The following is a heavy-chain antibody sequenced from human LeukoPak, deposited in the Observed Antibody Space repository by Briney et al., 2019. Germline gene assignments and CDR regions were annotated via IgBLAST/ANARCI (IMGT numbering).Heavy chain of an antibody. D-gene: IGHD6-19*01. CDR1: GDSGSSNSAA. CDR2: TYYRSKWYN. J-gene: IGHJ4*02. V-gene: IGHV6-1*01. Sequence: SQTLSLTCAISGDSGSSNSAAWNWIRQSPSGGLEWLGRTYYRSKWYNDYAVSVKSRITINPDTSKNQFSLQLNSVTPEDTAVYYCARAPLLPEGIAVAANEYFDYWGQGTLVTVSS. CDR3: ARAPLLPEGIAVAANEYFDY.